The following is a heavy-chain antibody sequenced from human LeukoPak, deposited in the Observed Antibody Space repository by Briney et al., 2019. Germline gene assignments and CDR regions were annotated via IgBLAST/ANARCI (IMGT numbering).Heavy chain of an antibody. D-gene: IGHD6-13*01. CDR1: GYTCTSYG. Sequence: AASVKVSCKASGYTCTSYGISWVRQAPGQGLEWMGGIIPIFGTANYAQKFQGRVTITADESTSTAYMELSSLRSEDTAVYYCARGQSESSSFGPDAFDIWGQGTMVTISS. J-gene: IGHJ3*02. V-gene: IGHV1-69*13. CDR3: ARGQSESSSFGPDAFDI. CDR2: IIPIFGTA.